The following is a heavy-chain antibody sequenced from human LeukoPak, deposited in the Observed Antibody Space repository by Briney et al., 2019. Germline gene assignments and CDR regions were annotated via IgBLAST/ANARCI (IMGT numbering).Heavy chain of an antibody. D-gene: IGHD6-19*01. Sequence: SETLSLTCTVSGGSISSYYWSWIRQPPGKGLEWIGYIYYSGSTNYNPSLKRRVTISVDTSKNQFSLKLSSVTAADTAVYYCARAVAGTSFDYWGQGTLVTVSS. V-gene: IGHV4-59*01. CDR2: IYYSGST. J-gene: IGHJ4*02. CDR3: ARAVAGTSFDY. CDR1: GGSISSYY.